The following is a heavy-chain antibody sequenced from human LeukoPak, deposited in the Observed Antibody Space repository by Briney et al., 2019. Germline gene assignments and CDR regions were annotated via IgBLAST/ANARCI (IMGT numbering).Heavy chain of an antibody. V-gene: IGHV4-59*01. CDR3: ARLPLTFGGAMFDP. CDR1: GGSISSYY. J-gene: IGHJ5*02. CDR2: IYYSGST. D-gene: IGHD3-16*01. Sequence: PSETLSLTCTVSGGSISSYYWSWIRQPPGKGLEWIGYIYYSGSTNYNPSLKSRVTISVDTSKNQFSLKLSSVTAADTAVYYCARLPLTFGGAMFDPWGQGTLVTVSS.